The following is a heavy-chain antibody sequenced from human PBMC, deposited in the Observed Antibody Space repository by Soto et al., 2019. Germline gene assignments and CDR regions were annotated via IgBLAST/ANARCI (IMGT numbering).Heavy chain of an antibody. J-gene: IGHJ4*02. Sequence: QVQLVQSGAEVKKPGASVKVSCKASGYIFTNHYIHWVRQAPGQGLEWMGIINPSGGSTNYLQTFQGRVTMTRDTSTSTVYMELSSLRSEDTAVYFCARADYYDSSGFYYDYWGQGTLVTVSS. D-gene: IGHD3-22*01. CDR1: GYIFTNHY. CDR2: INPSGGST. CDR3: ARADYYDSSGFYYDY. V-gene: IGHV1-46*01.